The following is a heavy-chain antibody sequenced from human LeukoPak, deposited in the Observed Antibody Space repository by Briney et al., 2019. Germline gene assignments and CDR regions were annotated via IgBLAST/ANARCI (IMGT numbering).Heavy chain of an antibody. CDR1: GFTFSSYD. CDR3: ARAHFEYSSSVGDYGMDV. CDR2: IGTAGDT. D-gene: IGHD6-6*01. Sequence: GGSLRLSCAASGFTFSSYDMHWVRQATRKGLEWVSAIGTAGDTYYPGSVKGRFTISRENAKNSLYLQMNSLRAGDTAVYYCARAHFEYSSSVGDYGMDVWGQGTTVTVSS. V-gene: IGHV3-13*01. J-gene: IGHJ6*02.